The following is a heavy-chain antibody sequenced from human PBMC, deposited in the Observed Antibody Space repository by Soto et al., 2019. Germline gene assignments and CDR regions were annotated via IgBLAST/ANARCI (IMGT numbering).Heavy chain of an antibody. CDR3: ARDFRGGAYTFFDS. Sequence: TGGSLRLSCVASGFIFSNYWMHWVRQDPGRGLVWVSRINTDGSSTSYADSVKGRFTISRDNAKNTLYLQMNTLRGDDTALYFCARDFRGGAYTFFDSWGQGTLVTVSS. V-gene: IGHV3-74*01. J-gene: IGHJ4*02. D-gene: IGHD4-17*01. CDR1: GFIFSNYW. CDR2: INTDGSST.